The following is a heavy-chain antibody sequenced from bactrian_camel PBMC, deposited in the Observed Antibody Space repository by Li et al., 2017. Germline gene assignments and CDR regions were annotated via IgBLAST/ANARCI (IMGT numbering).Heavy chain of an antibody. Sequence: HVQLVESGGGLVQPGGSLRLSCVASEYTNCLAWFRQAPGKERERVAGFSPNAVTDYADSVSGRFTISHDSPRNTLYLQMNDLKPEDTACTTVRQIERNTGARLVDDGLTFVSGARGPRSPSP. J-gene: IGHJ6*01. CDR3: RQIERNTGARLVDDGLTFVS. CDR2: FSPNAVT. D-gene: IGHD8*01. V-gene: IGHV3S53*01. CDR1: EYTNC.